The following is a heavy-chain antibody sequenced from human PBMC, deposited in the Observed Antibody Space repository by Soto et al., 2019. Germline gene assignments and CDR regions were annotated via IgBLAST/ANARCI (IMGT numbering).Heavy chain of an antibody. CDR3: AHRPPERGLATFDP. CDR1: GFSLSTSGVA. CDR2: IYWDDDK. J-gene: IGHJ5*02. V-gene: IGHV2-5*02. D-gene: IGHD1-1*01. Sequence: QITLKESGPPLVKPTQPLTLTCTFSGFSLSTSGVAVGWIRQPPGKALEWLALIYWDDDKRYSPSLKSRLTITKYTSKNQVVLTMTNMYPVDTATYYCAHRPPERGLATFDPLGQGTLVTVSS.